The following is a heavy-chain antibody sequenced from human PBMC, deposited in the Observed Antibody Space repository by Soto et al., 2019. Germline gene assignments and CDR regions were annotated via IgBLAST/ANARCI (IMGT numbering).Heavy chain of an antibody. CDR1: GYTFTSNG. J-gene: IGHJ4*02. D-gene: IGHD6-19*01. CDR3: ARGGDVAVAGTLRFDY. V-gene: IGHV1-18*01. Sequence: GASVKVSCKASGYTFTSNGISWVRQAPGQGLEWMGWISAYNGNTNYAQKLQGRVTMTTDTSTSTAYMELRSLRSDDTAVYYCARGGDVAVAGTLRFDYWGQGTLVTVSS. CDR2: ISAYNGNT.